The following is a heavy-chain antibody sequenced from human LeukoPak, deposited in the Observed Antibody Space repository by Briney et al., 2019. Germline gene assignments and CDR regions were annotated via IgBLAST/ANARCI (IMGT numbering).Heavy chain of an antibody. J-gene: IGHJ4*02. Sequence: PGGSLRLSCAASGFTFSSYSMNWVRQAPGKGLEWVSGISWNSGSIGYADSVKGRFTISRDNAKNSLYLQMNSLRAEDTALYYCAKAEGGWEPLPGDYWGQGTQVTVSS. CDR1: GFTFSSYS. CDR3: AKAEGGWEPLPGDY. V-gene: IGHV3-9*01. CDR2: ISWNSGSI. D-gene: IGHD1-26*01.